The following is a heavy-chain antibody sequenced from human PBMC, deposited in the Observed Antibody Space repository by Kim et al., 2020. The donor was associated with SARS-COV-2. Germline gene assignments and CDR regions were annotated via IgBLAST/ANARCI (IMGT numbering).Heavy chain of an antibody. Sequence: SETLSLTCTVSGGSISSSSYYWGWVRQPPGKGLEWIGSIYYSGSTYYNPSLKSRVTISVDTSKNQFSLKLSSVTAADTAVYYCARDPLVYYGMDVWGQGTTVTVSS. J-gene: IGHJ6*02. CDR2: IYYSGST. V-gene: IGHV4-39*07. CDR1: GGSISSSSYY. D-gene: IGHD3-9*01. CDR3: ARDPLVYYGMDV.